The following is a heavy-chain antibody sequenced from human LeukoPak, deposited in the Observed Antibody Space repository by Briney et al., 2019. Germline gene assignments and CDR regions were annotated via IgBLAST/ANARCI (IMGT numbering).Heavy chain of an antibody. CDR3: ATERNVDTDMVSEFDY. V-gene: IGHV1-2*06. D-gene: IGHD5-18*01. Sequence: ASVKVSCKASGYTFTGYYMHWVRQAPGQGLEWMGRINPNSGGTNYAQKFQGRVTMTRDTSISTAYMELSRLRSDDTAVYYCATERNVDTDMVSEFDYWGQGTLVTVSS. J-gene: IGHJ4*02. CDR1: GYTFTGYY. CDR2: INPNSGGT.